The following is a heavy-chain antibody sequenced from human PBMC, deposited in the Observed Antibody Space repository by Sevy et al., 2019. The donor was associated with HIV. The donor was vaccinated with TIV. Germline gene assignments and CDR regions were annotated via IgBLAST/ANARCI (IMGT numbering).Heavy chain of an antibody. D-gene: IGHD1-1*01. V-gene: IGHV1-69*13. CDR1: GGTFSSYA. J-gene: IGHJ3*02. CDR3: ARVVPRHGLDDGDAFDI. Sequence: ASVKVSCKASGGTFSSYAISWVRQAPGQGLEWMGRIIPIFGTANYAQKFQGRVTITADESTSTSYMELSSLRSEDTAGYYCARVVPRHGLDDGDAFDIWGQGTMVTVSS. CDR2: IIPIFGTA.